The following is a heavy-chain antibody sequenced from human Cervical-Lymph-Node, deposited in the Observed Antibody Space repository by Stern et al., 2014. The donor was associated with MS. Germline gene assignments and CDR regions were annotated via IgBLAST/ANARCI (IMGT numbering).Heavy chain of an antibody. Sequence: QVKLGQSGPGLVKPSQTLSLTCAISGDSVSSNSAAWFWLRQSPSRGLEWLGRTYYRSRWYKDYAVSVKSRITISPDTSKNQFSLELNSVTPEDTAVYYCARVRAISSYFDYWGQGTLVTVSS. CDR2: TYYRSRWYK. CDR1: GDSVSSNSAA. V-gene: IGHV6-1*01. J-gene: IGHJ4*02. D-gene: IGHD3-3*02. CDR3: ARVRAISSYFDY.